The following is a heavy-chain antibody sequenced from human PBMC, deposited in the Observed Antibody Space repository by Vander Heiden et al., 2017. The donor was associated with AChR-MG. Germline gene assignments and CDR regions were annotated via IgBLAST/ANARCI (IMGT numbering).Heavy chain of an antibody. CDR3: AKDRQFSGSSPIDY. CDR1: GFTFSSYS. Sequence: EVQLLESGGGLVQPGGSLRLSCAASGFTFSSYSMSWVRQAPGKGLEWVSAISGSGVSTYYADSVKGRFTISRDNSKNTLYLQMNSLRAEDTAVYYCAKDRQFSGSSPIDYCGQGTLVTVSS. CDR2: ISGSGVST. J-gene: IGHJ4*02. D-gene: IGHD1-26*01. V-gene: IGHV3-23*01.